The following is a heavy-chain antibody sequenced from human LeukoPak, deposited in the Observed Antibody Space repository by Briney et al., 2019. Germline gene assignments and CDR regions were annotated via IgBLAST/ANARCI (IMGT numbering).Heavy chain of an antibody. J-gene: IGHJ3*02. CDR2: INHSGST. V-gene: IGHV4-34*01. CDR1: GGSISSYY. D-gene: IGHD1-26*01. CDR3: ARGRYSGSYFAFDI. Sequence: SETLSLTCTVSGGSISSYYWSWIRQPPGKGLEWIGEINHSGSTNYNPSLKSRVTISVDTSKNQFSLKLSSVTAADTAVYYCARGRYSGSYFAFDIWGQGTMVTVSS.